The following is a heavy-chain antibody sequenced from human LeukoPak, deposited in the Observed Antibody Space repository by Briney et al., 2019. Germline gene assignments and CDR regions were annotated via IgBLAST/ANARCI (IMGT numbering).Heavy chain of an antibody. V-gene: IGHV3-48*03. Sequence: GGSLRLSCAASGFTFSSYEMNWVRQAPGKGLEWVSYISSSGSTIYYADSVKGRFTISRDNAKNSLYLQMNSLRAEGTAVYYCARGLAVVVPSGDFDYWGQGTLVTVSS. CDR2: ISSSGSTI. D-gene: IGHD2-15*01. CDR1: GFTFSSYE. J-gene: IGHJ4*02. CDR3: ARGLAVVVPSGDFDY.